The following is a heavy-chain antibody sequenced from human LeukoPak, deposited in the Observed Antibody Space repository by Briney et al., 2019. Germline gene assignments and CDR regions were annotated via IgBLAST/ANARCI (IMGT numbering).Heavy chain of an antibody. CDR3: AKFTSPECSAPDFDD. CDR1: GFTFGSYA. Sequence: PGGSLRLSCAASGFTFGSYAMSWVRQAPGKGLEWDSAISGSGGSTYYADSVKGRFTISRDNSKNTLYLQMNSLRAEDTAVYYCAKFTSPECSAPDFDDWGQGTLVTVSS. V-gene: IGHV3-23*01. J-gene: IGHJ4*02. CDR2: ISGSGGST. D-gene: IGHD3-3*01.